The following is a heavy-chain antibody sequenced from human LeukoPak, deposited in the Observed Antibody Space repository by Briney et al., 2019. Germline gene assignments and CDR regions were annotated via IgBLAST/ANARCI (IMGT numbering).Heavy chain of an antibody. J-gene: IGHJ4*02. V-gene: IGHV4-34*01. CDR1: GGSFSGYY. Sequence: SETLSLTCAVYGGSFSGYYRSWIRQPPGKGLEWIGEINHSGSTNYNPSLKSRVTISVDTSKNQFSLKLSSVTAADTAVYYCARPDFYCCWWSRYSVDYLGQGTLVTVSS. D-gene: IGHD2-15*01. CDR2: INHSGST. CDR3: ARPDFYCCWWSRYSVDY.